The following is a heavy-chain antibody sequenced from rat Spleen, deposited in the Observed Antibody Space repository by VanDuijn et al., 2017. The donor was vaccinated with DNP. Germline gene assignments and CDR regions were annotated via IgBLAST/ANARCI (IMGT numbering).Heavy chain of an antibody. V-gene: IGHV5S13*01. D-gene: IGHD1-1*01. CDR2: ISTSGGST. CDR1: GFTFSDYG. J-gene: IGHJ2*01. Sequence: EVQLVESGGGSVQPGRSLKLSCAASGFTFSDYGMAWVRQAPTKGLEWVASISTSGGSTFYRDSVKGRFTISRDNAKNTLYLQMDSLGSEDTATYYCTRRDSSLLLHGFFDYWGQGVMVTVSS. CDR3: TRRDSSLLLHGFFDY.